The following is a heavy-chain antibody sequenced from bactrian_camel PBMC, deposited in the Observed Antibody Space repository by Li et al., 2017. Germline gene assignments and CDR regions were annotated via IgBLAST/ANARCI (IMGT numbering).Heavy chain of an antibody. V-gene: IGHV3S60*01. CDR3: AATSTPSAWRGPLNADTYNY. D-gene: IGHD4*01. J-gene: IGHJ4*01. CDR1: GFTFEDVH. Sequence: HVQLEESGGGSVQAGGSPRLSCTATGFTFEDVHAAWYRQAPGRRCELASTVRRDGATYYADSVKGRFTISRDNAKNTVYLQMNSLKPEDTATYYCAATSTPSAWRGPLNADTYNYWGQGTQVTVS. CDR2: VRRDGAT.